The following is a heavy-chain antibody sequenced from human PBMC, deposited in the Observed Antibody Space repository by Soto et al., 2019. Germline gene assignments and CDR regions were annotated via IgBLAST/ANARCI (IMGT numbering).Heavy chain of an antibody. D-gene: IGHD1-26*01. J-gene: IGHJ4*02. Sequence: EVQLLESGGGLVQPGGSLRLSCAASGFTFSSYAMSWVRQAPGKGLEWVSAISGSGGSTYYADSVKGRFTISRDNSKNTLYLQMNSKRDEDTAVYYCAKVWYSGSLFPSFDYWGQGTLVTVSS. CDR3: AKVWYSGSLFPSFDY. CDR2: ISGSGGST. V-gene: IGHV3-23*01. CDR1: GFTFSSYA.